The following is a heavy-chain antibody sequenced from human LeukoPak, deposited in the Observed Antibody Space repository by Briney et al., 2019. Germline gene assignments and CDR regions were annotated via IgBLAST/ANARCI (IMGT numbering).Heavy chain of an antibody. CDR1: GYSFSTYW. V-gene: IGHV5-51*01. J-gene: IGHJ6*02. CDR2: IYPGDYDT. CDR3: ARRSQGMAV. Sequence: GESLKISCKCSGYSFSTYWIGWVRQMPGKGLEWMGIIYPGDYDTRYSPSFQGQVTISADKSISTAYPQWRSLKASDTAMYYCARRSQGMAVWGQGTTVTVSS.